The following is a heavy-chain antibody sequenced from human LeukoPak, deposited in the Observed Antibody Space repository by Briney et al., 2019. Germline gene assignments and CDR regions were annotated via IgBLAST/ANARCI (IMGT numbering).Heavy chain of an antibody. CDR2: INHSGST. Sequence: SETLSLTCAVYGGSFSGYYWSWIRQPPGKGLEWIGEINHSGSTNYNPSLKSRVTISVDTSKNQLSLKLSSVTAADTAVYYCARRPSYYDFWSGYYNSWGQGTLVTVSS. CDR1: GGSFSGYY. D-gene: IGHD3-3*01. J-gene: IGHJ4*02. V-gene: IGHV4-34*01. CDR3: ARRPSYYDFWSGYYNS.